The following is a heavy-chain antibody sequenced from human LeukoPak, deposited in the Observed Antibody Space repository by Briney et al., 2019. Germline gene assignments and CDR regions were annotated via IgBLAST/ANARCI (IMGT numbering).Heavy chain of an antibody. D-gene: IGHD6-19*01. V-gene: IGHV4-39*07. CDR2: INHSGST. CDR3: ARRGIAVAGRPNWFDP. J-gene: IGHJ5*02. CDR1: GGSISSSSYY. Sequence: PSETLSLTCTVSGGSISSSSYYWGWIRQPPGKGLEWIGEINHSGSTNYNPSLKSRVTISVDTSKNQFSLKLSSVTAADTAVYYCARRGIAVAGRPNWFDPWGQGTLVTVSS.